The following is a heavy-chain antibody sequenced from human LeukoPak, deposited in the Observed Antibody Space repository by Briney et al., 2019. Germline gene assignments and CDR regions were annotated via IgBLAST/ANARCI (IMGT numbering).Heavy chain of an antibody. D-gene: IGHD4-23*01. Sequence: PSETLSLTCTVSGGSISSYYWSWIRQPPGKGLEWIGYIYYSGSTNYNPSLKSRVTISVDTSKNQFSLKLSSVTAADTAVYYCARGLGDMTTVVTPVRKYYYYYMDVWGKGTTVTVSS. J-gene: IGHJ6*03. CDR1: GGSISSYY. CDR2: IYYSGST. CDR3: ARGLGDMTTVVTPVRKYYYYYMDV. V-gene: IGHV4-59*01.